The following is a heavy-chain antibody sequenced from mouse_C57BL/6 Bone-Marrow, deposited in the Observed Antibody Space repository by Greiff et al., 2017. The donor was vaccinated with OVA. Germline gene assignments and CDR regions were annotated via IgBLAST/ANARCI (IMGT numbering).Heavy chain of an antibody. J-gene: IGHJ4*01. CDR1: GYTFTSYW. D-gene: IGHD2-2*01. CDR3: ARFGDLLWLRRTGYYYAMDY. V-gene: IGHV1-53*01. Sequence: QVQLQQSGTELVKPGASVKLSCKASGYTFTSYWMHWVKQRPGQGLEWIGNINPSNGGTNYNEKFKSKATLTVDKSSSTAYMQLSSLTSEDSAVYYCARFGDLLWLRRTGYYYAMDYWGQGTSVTVSS. CDR2: INPSNGGT.